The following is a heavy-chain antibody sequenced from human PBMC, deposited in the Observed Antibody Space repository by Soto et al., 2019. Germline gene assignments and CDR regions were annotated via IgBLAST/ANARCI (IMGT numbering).Heavy chain of an antibody. V-gene: IGHV3-23*01. Sequence: GGSLRLSCAASGFTFSSYAMSWVRKATGKGLEWVSAISGSGGSTYYADSVKGRFTISRDNSKNTLYLQMNSLRAEDTAVYYCAKDISCSGGSCGYFDYWGQGTLVTVSS. CDR3: AKDISCSGGSCGYFDY. J-gene: IGHJ4*02. CDR2: ISGSGGST. D-gene: IGHD2-15*01. CDR1: GFTFSSYA.